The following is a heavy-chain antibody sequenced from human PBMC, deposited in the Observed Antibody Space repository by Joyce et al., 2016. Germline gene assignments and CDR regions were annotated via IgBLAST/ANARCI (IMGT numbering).Heavy chain of an antibody. D-gene: IGHD3-10*01. CDR3: ASGFNFKGRSFFDY. J-gene: IGHJ4*02. Sequence: QLQLQESGSGMVKTSQTLSLICAVSGASVSSGGYSWSWIRPPPGKGLEWIGYIYHNESTYYNPSLKSRVTISVDRSKNQFSLKLASVAAADTAVYYCASGFNFKGRSFFDYWGQGALVTVSS. V-gene: IGHV4-30-2*01. CDR2: IYHNEST. CDR1: GASVSSGGYS.